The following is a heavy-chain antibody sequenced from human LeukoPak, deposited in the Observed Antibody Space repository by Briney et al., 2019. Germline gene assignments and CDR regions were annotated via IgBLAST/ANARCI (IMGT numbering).Heavy chain of an antibody. V-gene: IGHV3-7*04. D-gene: IGHD3-10*01. J-gene: IGHJ4*02. CDR1: GFTFSSYW. CDR2: IKQDGSEK. Sequence: GGSLRLSCAASGFTFSSYWMSWISQAPGKGLEWVANIKQDGSEKYYVDSVKGRFTISRDNAKNSLYLQMNSLRAEDTAVYYCARGKLWFGELPDYWGQGTLVTVSS. CDR3: ARGKLWFGELPDY.